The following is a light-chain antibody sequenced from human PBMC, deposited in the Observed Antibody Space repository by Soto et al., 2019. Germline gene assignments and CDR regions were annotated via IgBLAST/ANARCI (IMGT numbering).Light chain of an antibody. J-gene: IGKJ5*01. CDR2: GAS. CDR3: QQYDNWPPT. V-gene: IGKV3-15*01. Sequence: EIMMTQSPVPLSVSPGERASVYCRASQSVNSNLAWYQQKPGQAPRLLIYGASTRATGIPASFIGNGSGTEVTLTASSLQPEDFAVYYCQQYDNWPPTFGQGTRLEIK. CDR1: QSVNSN.